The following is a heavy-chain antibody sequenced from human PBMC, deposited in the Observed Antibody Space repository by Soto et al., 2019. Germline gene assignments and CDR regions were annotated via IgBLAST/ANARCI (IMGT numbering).Heavy chain of an antibody. CDR2: INSDGSST. V-gene: IGHV3-74*01. CDR1: GFTFSNYW. Sequence: EVQLVESGGGLVQPGGSLRLSCEASGFTFSNYWMHWVRQAPGKGLVWVARINSDGSSTSYADSVKGRFTISRDNAKNTVYLQMNSPRAEDTAVYYCARYSYNISPFDYWGQGTLVTVSS. D-gene: IGHD3-16*02. CDR3: ARYSYNISPFDY. J-gene: IGHJ4*02.